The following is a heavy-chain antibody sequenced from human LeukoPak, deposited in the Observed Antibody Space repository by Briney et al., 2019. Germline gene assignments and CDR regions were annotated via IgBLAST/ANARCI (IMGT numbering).Heavy chain of an antibody. Sequence: SETLSRTCTVAGGSRNHYYWRWVRQPPGQGLEGIGYIYYTGSTDYNPSLTSRATVSVDTSTNPSSLKLSSVTAEDTALYFCATAGRISPYYALDVCGQGPTAPVSS. D-gene: IGHD1-26*01. CDR1: GGSRNHYY. CDR3: ATAGRISPYYALDV. CDR2: IYYTGST. J-gene: IGHJ6*02. V-gene: IGHV4-59*01.